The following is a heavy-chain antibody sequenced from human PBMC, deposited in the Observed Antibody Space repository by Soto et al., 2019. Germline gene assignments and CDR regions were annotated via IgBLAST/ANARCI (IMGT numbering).Heavy chain of an antibody. CDR1: GGSFSSYT. D-gene: IGHD3-16*02. CDR3: ARDMITFGGVIARYGMDV. J-gene: IGHJ6*02. Sequence: SVKVSCEASGGSFSSYTISWVRQAPGQGLEWMGIINPSGGSTSYAQKFQGRVTMTRDTSTSTVYMELSSLRSEDTAVYYCARDMITFGGVIARYGMDVWGQGTTVTVSS. CDR2: INPSGGST. V-gene: IGHV1-46*01.